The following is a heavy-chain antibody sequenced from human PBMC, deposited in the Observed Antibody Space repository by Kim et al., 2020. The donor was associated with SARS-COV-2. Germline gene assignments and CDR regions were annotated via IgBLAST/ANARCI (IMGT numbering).Heavy chain of an antibody. V-gene: IGHV4-34*01. D-gene: IGHD3-16*02. CDR2: INHSGST. CDR3: ARGPVYVWGCYGSDLYYYGMGI. J-gene: IGHJ6*02. Sequence: SETLSLTCAVYGGSFSGYYWSWIRQPPGKGLEWIGEINHSGSTNYNPSLKSRVTISVDTSKNQFSLKLSSVTAADTAVYYCARGPVYVWGCYGSDLYYYGMGISGDGTPGTVS. CDR1: GGSFSGYY.